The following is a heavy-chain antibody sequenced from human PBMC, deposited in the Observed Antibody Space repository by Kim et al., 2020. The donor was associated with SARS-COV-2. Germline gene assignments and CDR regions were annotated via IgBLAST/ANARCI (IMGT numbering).Heavy chain of an antibody. J-gene: IGHJ5*02. CDR3: VRTKRITIFGVVQWFDP. CDR2: IYYSGST. CDR1: GGPISSGDYY. V-gene: IGHV4-30-4*01. Sequence: SQTLSLTCTVSGGPISSGDYYWSWIRQPPGKGLEWIGYIYYSGSTYYNPSLKSRVTISVDTSKNQFSLKLSSVTAADTAVYYCVRTKRITIFGVVQWFDPWGQGTLVTVSS. D-gene: IGHD3-3*01.